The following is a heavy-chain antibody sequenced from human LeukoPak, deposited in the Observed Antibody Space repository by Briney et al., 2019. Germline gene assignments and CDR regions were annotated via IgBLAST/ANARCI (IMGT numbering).Heavy chain of an antibody. CDR2: IYHSGST. CDR3: ARDRVIGAGRRWFDP. Sequence: PSETLSLTCAVSGGSISSSNWWSWVRQPPGKGLEWIAEIYHSGSTNYNPSLKSRVTISVDTSKNQFSLKLSSVTAADTAVYYCARDRVIGAGRRWFDPWGQGTLVTVSS. D-gene: IGHD2-21*01. J-gene: IGHJ5*02. V-gene: IGHV4-4*02. CDR1: GGSISSSNW.